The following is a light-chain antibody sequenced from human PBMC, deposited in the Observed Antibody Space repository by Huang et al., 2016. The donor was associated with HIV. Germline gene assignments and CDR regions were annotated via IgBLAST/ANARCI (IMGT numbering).Light chain of an antibody. V-gene: IGKV1-5*01. J-gene: IGKJ1*01. Sequence: DIQMTQSPSTLSASVGDRVTITCRASQSFTTWLAWYQQKPGKAPKLLIYDVSSLESGVPSRFSGSGSGTEFTLTISSLQPDDFATYYCQQYDGYLWTFGQGTKVEIK. CDR1: QSFTTW. CDR3: QQYDGYLWT. CDR2: DVS.